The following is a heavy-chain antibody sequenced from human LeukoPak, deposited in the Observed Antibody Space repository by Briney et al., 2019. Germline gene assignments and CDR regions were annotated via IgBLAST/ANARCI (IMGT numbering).Heavy chain of an antibody. Sequence: GASVKVSCKASGYTFTDYYMHWVRQAPGQGLEGMGWINPNSGGTNYAQKFQGRVTMTRDTSISTAYMELRRLRSDDTAVYYCARDRGLNWDFDYWGQGTLVTVSS. CDR1: GYTFTDYY. J-gene: IGHJ4*02. D-gene: IGHD7-27*01. CDR3: ARDRGLNWDFDY. V-gene: IGHV1-2*02. CDR2: INPNSGGT.